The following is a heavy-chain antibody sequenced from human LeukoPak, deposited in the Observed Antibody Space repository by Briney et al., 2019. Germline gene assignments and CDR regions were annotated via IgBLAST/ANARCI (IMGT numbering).Heavy chain of an antibody. V-gene: IGHV4-59*08. Sequence: SETLSLTCTVSGGSITSYYWSWIRQPPGKGLEWVGYVFYSENTRYNPSLGSRVTISMDTSKSQFSLKLNSVTAADTAVYYCARGSQQQVDYWGQGTLVTVSS. J-gene: IGHJ4*02. D-gene: IGHD6-13*01. CDR2: VFYSENT. CDR3: ARGSQQQVDY. CDR1: GGSITSYY.